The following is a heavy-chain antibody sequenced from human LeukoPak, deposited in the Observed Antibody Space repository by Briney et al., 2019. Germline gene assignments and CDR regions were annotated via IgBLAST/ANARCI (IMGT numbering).Heavy chain of an antibody. V-gene: IGHV3-7*01. J-gene: IGHJ6*02. CDR1: GFTFSSYW. CDR2: IKQDGSEK. CDR3: ARDLGGSGSYYYYYYGMDV. D-gene: IGHD3-10*01. Sequence: PGGSLRLSCAASGFTFSSYWMSWVRQAPGKGLGWVANIKQDGSEKYYVDSVKGRFTISRDNAKNSLYLQMNSLRAEDTAVYYCARDLGGSGSYYYYYYGMDVWGQGTTVTVSS.